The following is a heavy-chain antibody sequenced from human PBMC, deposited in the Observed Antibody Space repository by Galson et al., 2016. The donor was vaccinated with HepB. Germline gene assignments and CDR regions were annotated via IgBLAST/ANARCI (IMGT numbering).Heavy chain of an antibody. V-gene: IGHV4-31*03. CDR3: ARADYSSQVVPAFDI. CDR1: GGSISSPNYY. Sequence: TLSLTCTVSGGSISSPNYYWNWIRQHPGRGLEWVGYFYYPVSTHYNPSLKSRVTITVDMSRNQFSVNLDSVTAADTAVYFCARADYSSQVVPAFDIWGQGAMVTVSS. J-gene: IGHJ3*02. CDR2: FYYPVST. D-gene: IGHD6-13*01.